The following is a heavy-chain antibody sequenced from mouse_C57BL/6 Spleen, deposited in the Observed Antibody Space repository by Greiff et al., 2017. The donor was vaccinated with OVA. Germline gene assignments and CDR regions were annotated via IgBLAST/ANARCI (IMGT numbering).Heavy chain of an antibody. CDR3: ARHEGYGSYDV. V-gene: IGHV1-62-2*01. CDR2: FYPGSGRN. Sequence: VKLMESGAELVKPGASVKLSCKASGYTFTGYTIHWVKQRPGQGLEWIGGFYPGSGRNKYNEKFKDKATLTADKSSSTVYMELSRLTSEDAAVYFCARHEGYGSYDVWGTGTTVTVSS. CDR1: GYTFTGYT. D-gene: IGHD2-10*02. J-gene: IGHJ1*03.